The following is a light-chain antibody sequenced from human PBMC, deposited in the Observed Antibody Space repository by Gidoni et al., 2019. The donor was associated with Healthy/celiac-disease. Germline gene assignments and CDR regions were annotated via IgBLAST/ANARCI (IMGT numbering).Light chain of an antibody. V-gene: IGKV1-5*03. Sequence: DIQMTQSPSNLSASVGDRVTITCRASQSISSWLAWYQQKPGKAPKLLIYKASSLESGVPSRFSSSGSGTEFTLTISSLQPDDFATYYCQQYNSYSFGQGTKLEIK. CDR2: KAS. CDR1: QSISSW. CDR3: QQYNSYS. J-gene: IGKJ2*01.